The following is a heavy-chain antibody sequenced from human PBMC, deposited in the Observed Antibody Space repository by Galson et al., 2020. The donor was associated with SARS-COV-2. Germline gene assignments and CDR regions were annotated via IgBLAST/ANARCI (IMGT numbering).Heavy chain of an antibody. CDR2: IYPGCSDT. J-gene: IGHJ6*02. CDR1: GYSFTSYW. D-gene: IGHD5-12*01. V-gene: IGHV5-51*01. Sequence: GESLKTSWKGSGYSFTSYWIGRVRQMPGKGLGWIGIIYPGCSDTRYSPSFQGQVTIPADKSISTAYLQWSSLKASDTAMYYCAREKGTWGDGYNSGMDVWGQGTTVTVSS. CDR3: AREKGTWGDGYNSGMDV.